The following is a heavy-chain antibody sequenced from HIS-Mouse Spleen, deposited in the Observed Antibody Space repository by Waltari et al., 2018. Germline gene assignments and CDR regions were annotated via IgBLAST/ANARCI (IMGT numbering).Heavy chain of an antibody. J-gene: IGHJ3*02. CDR2: IRSSSSYR. CDR3: ARDRGQWLANDAFDI. CDR1: GFTFSSYS. V-gene: IGHV3-21*01. D-gene: IGHD6-19*01. Sequence: EVQLVESGGGLVKPGGSLRLSCAASGFTFSSYSMNWVRQAPGKGLEGVSSIRSSSSYRYYADSVKGRFTISRDNAKNSLYLQMNGLRAEDTAVYYCARDRGQWLANDAFDIWGQGTMVTVSS.